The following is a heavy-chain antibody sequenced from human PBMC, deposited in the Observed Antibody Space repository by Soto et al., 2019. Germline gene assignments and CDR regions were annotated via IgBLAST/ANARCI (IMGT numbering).Heavy chain of an antibody. CDR1: GFTFSSYA. Sequence: PGGSLRLSCAASGFTFSSYAMSWVRQAPGKGLEWVSAISGSGGSTYYADSVKGRFTISRDNSKNTLYLQMNSLRAEDTAVYYCGALHSHRPGYSGTYYYGMDVWGQGTTVTVSS. V-gene: IGHV3-23*01. CDR2: ISGSGGST. CDR3: GALHSHRPGYSGTYYYGMDV. D-gene: IGHD3-9*01. J-gene: IGHJ6*02.